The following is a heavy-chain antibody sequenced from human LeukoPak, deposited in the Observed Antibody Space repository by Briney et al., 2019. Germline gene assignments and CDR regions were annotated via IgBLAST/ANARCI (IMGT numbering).Heavy chain of an antibody. V-gene: IGHV4-61*02. Sequence: SGTLSLTCTVSGGSFRSGSYYWNWIRQPAGKGLEWIGRIYTSGNTNYNPSLTSRVTISIDTPKNQFSLTLTSVTATDTAVYYCARGSYDSSGPLDYWGQGTLVTVSS. CDR1: GGSFRSGSYY. CDR3: ARGSYDSSGPLDY. J-gene: IGHJ4*02. CDR2: IYTSGNT. D-gene: IGHD3-22*01.